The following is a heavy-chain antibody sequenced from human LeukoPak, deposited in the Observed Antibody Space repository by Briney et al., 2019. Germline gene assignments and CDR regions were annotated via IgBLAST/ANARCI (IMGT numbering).Heavy chain of an antibody. Sequence: GGSLRLSCAASGFTFSSYSMHWVRQAPGKGLEWVAVISYDGSNKYNADSVKGRFTISRDNSKETLYLQMNSLRAEDTAVYYCAKDRDTAMASDYWGQGTLVTVSS. J-gene: IGHJ4*02. D-gene: IGHD5-18*01. CDR2: ISYDGSNK. CDR3: AKDRDTAMASDY. V-gene: IGHV3-30-3*01. CDR1: GFTFSSYS.